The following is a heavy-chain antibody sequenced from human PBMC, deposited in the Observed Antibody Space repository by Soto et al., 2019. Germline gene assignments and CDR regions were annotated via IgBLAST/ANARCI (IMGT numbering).Heavy chain of an antibody. Sequence: ASVKVSCKASGYTFTSYYMHWVRQAPGQGLEWMAPGQGLEWMGVINPSDGGTAYTQKFQGRVTMTRDTSTSTVYMELSSLRAEDTAVYYCARDAKKYYDSSGYTFPDYWGQGTLVTFSS. CDR2: INPSDGGT. CDR3: ARDAKKYYDSSGYTFPDY. J-gene: IGHJ4*02. CDR1: GYTFTSYY. D-gene: IGHD3-22*01. V-gene: IGHV1-46*03.